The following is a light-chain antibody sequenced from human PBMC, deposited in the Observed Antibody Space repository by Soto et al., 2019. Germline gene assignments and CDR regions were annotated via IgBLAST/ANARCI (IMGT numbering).Light chain of an antibody. CDR1: QSIRSY. Sequence: DIQMTQSPSSLSASVGDRVTITCRASQSIRSYLNWYQQKPGKAPKLLIYSASSLQGGVPSRFSGSGSGTDCTLTISSLQPEDFATFYCQQSYSTPFTFGGGTRVEI. J-gene: IGKJ4*01. CDR3: QQSYSTPFT. V-gene: IGKV1-39*01. CDR2: SAS.